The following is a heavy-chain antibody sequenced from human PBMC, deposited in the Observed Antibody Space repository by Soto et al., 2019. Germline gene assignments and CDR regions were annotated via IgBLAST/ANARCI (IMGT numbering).Heavy chain of an antibody. J-gene: IGHJ4*02. D-gene: IGHD4-4*01. CDR2: ISSGSDYI. V-gene: IGHV3-21*02. CDR1: GFIFSTYS. CDR3: ARAPYSNDFDY. Sequence: EVQLVESGGGLVKPGTSLRLSCAASGFIFSTYSMNWVRQAPGKGLEWVSSISSGSDYIYYADSVRGRFTISRDNAQNSLFLQMNNLRPEDTAVYYCARAPYSNDFDYWGQGTLVTVSS.